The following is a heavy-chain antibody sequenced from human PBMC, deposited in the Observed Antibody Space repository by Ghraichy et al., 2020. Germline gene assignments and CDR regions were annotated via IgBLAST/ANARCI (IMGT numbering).Heavy chain of an antibody. CDR3: ARDLGGDYAFDS. CDR2: IYSGGTT. V-gene: IGHV3-53*01. J-gene: IGHJ4*02. Sequence: LSLTCAASGFTVSSHYMSWVRQAPGKGLEWVSVIYSGGTTYYADSVKGRFTISRDNSKNTLYLQMNSLRAEDTAVYYCARDLGGDYAFDSWGQGTLVTVSS. CDR1: GFTVSSHY. D-gene: IGHD4-17*01.